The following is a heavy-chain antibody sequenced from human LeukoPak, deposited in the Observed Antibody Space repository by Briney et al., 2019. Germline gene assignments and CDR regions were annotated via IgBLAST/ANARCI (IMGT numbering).Heavy chain of an antibody. D-gene: IGHD2-2*01. CDR2: MNPNSGNT. CDR1: GYTFTSYD. V-gene: IGHV1-8*03. Sequence: ASVKVSYKASGYTFTSYDINWVRQATGQGLEWMGWMNPNSGNTGYAQKFQGRVTITRNTSISTAYMELSSLRSEDTAVYYCARARGQLLSGWFDPWGQGTLVTVSS. CDR3: ARARGQLLSGWFDP. J-gene: IGHJ5*02.